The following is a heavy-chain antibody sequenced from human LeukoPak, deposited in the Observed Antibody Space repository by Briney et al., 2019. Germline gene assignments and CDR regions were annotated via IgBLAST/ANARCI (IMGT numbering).Heavy chain of an antibody. J-gene: IGHJ6*04. V-gene: IGHV3-33*03. CDR2: IWYDGTNE. D-gene: IGHD3-10*02. CDR3: AELGITMIGGV. Sequence: GGSLRLSCAASGYTFNSYGMHWVRQAPGKGLDWVAFIWYDGTNEYYADSVKGRFTISRDNARNTLYLQMNSLRAEDTAVYYCAELGITMIGGVWGKGTTVTIPS. CDR1: GYTFNSYG.